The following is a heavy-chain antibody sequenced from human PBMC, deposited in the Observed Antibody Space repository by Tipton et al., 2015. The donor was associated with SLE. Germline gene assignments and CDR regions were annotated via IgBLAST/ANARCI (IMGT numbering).Heavy chain of an antibody. CDR3: ARDRRERYCGGDCYLDAFDI. J-gene: IGHJ3*02. D-gene: IGHD2-21*01. Sequence: TLSLTCTVSGGSISSGSYYWSWIRQPAGKGLVWIGRIYTSGSTTYNPSLQSRVTISVDTSKNQFSLKLSSVTAADTAVYYCARDRRERYCGGDCYLDAFDIWGQGTMVTVSS. CDR1: GGSISSGSYY. CDR2: IYTSGST. V-gene: IGHV4-61*02.